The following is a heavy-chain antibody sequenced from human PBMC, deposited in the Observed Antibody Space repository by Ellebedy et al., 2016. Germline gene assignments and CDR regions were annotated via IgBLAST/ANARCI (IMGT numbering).Heavy chain of an antibody. V-gene: IGHV3-30*18. CDR2: ISYDGSNK. D-gene: IGHD6-13*01. Sequence: GGSLRLSXAASGFTFSSYGMHWVRQAPGKGLEWVAVISYDGSNKYYADSVKGRFTISRDNSKNTLYLQMNSLRAEDTAVYYCAKASGIAAAASDYWGQGTLVTVSS. J-gene: IGHJ4*02. CDR3: AKASGIAAAASDY. CDR1: GFTFSSYG.